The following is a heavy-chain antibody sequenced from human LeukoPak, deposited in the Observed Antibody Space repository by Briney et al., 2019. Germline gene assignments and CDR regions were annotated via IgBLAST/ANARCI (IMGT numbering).Heavy chain of an antibody. J-gene: IGHJ6*03. V-gene: IGHV3-21*01. CDR2: ISFSGAYI. CDR1: GFMFNYYV. Sequence: GGSLRLSCAASGFMFNYYVMSWIRQAPGKGLEWVSSISFSGAYIYYAASVKGRFTISRDNAKNSVFLQMDSLRAEDTAVYYCARDPYSGGYGAYYYYYMDVWGKGTTVTVSS. D-gene: IGHD1-26*01. CDR3: ARDPYSGGYGAYYYYYMDV.